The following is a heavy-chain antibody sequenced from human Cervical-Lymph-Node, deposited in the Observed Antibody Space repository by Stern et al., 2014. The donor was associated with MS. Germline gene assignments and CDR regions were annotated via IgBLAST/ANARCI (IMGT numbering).Heavy chain of an antibody. CDR3: AKDRSYDYVWGSLDY. J-gene: IGHJ4*02. D-gene: IGHD3-16*01. CDR2: ISGSGGST. Sequence: EVQLVESGGGLVQPGASLKLSCTASGFTFSSYAMSWVRQAPGQGLEWVSAISGSGGSTYYADSVKGRFTISRDNSKNTLYLQMNSLRAEDTAVYYCAKDRSYDYVWGSLDYWGQGTLVTVSS. CDR1: GFTFSSYA. V-gene: IGHV3-23*04.